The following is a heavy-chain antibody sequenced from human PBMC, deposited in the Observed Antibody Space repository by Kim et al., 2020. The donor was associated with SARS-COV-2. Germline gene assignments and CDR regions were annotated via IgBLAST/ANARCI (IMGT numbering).Heavy chain of an antibody. V-gene: IGHV1-2*06. J-gene: IGHJ6*02. CDR1: GYTFTGYY. CDR3: AREGGNYDFWSGDYGMDV. Sequence: ASVKVSCKASGYTFTGYYMHWVRQAPGQWLEWMGRINPNSGGTNYAQKFQGRVTMTRDTSISTAYMELSRLRSDDTAVYYCAREGGNYDFWSGDYGMDVWGQGTTVTVSS. CDR2: INPNSGGT. D-gene: IGHD3-3*01.